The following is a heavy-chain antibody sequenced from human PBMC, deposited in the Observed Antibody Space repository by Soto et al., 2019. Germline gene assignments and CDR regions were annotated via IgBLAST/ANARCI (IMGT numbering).Heavy chain of an antibody. V-gene: IGHV1-46*01. CDR3: ARDYYDSSGFPGYFDY. CDR2: INPSGGST. Sequence: ASVKVSCKASGYTFTSYYMHWVLQAPGQGLEWMGIINPSGGSTSYAQKFQGRVTMTRDTSTSTVYMELSSLRSEDTAVYYCARDYYDSSGFPGYFDYWGQGTLVNVSS. J-gene: IGHJ4*02. CDR1: GYTFTSYY. D-gene: IGHD3-22*01.